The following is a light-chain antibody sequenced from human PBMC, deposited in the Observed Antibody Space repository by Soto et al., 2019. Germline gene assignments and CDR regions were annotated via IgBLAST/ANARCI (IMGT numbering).Light chain of an antibody. CDR1: SGYSNYK. CDR3: GADHGSGSNFVHVV. J-gene: IGLJ2*01. V-gene: IGLV9-49*01. CDR2: VGTGGIVG. Sequence: QSVLTQPPSASASLGASVTITCTLSSGYSNYKVDWYQQRPGKGPRFVMRVGTGGIVGSKGDGIPDRFSVLGSGLNRYLTIKNIQEEDESDYHCGADHGSGSNFVHVVFGGGTKVTVL.